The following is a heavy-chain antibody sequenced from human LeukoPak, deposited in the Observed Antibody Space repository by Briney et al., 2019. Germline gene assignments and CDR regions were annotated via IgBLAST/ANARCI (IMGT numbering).Heavy chain of an antibody. Sequence: SQTLSLTCTVSGGSISSGGYYWSWIRQHPGKGLEWIGYIYYSGSTYYNPSLKSRVTISVDTSKNQFSLKLSSVTAADTAVYYCAGRVQLWLPFVYWGQGTLVTVSS. J-gene: IGHJ4*02. CDR1: GGSISSGGYY. D-gene: IGHD5-18*01. CDR3: AGRVQLWLPFVY. CDR2: IYYSGST. V-gene: IGHV4-31*03.